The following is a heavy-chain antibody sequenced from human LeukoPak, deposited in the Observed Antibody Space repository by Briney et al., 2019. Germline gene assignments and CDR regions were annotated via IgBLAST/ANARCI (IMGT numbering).Heavy chain of an antibody. CDR3: LRTMIVLNADDAFDI. D-gene: IGHD3-22*01. Sequence: SVKVSCKASGGTFSSYAISWVRQAPGQGLEWMGRIIPILGIANYAQKFQGRVTITADKSTSTAYMELSSLRSEDTAVYYCLRTMIVLNADDAFDIWGQGTMVTVSS. J-gene: IGHJ3*02. CDR2: IIPILGIA. V-gene: IGHV1-69*04. CDR1: GGTFSSYA.